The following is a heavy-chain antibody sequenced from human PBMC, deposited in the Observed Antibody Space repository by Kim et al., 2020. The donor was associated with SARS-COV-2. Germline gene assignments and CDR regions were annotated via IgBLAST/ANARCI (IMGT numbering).Heavy chain of an antibody. V-gene: IGHV1-69*13. CDR2: IIPIFGTA. D-gene: IGHD1-26*01. J-gene: IGHJ4*02. CDR3: ARDLGYSGSYYPYYFDY. CDR1: GGTFSSYA. Sequence: SVKVSCKASGGTFSSYAISWVRQAPGQGLEWMGGIIPIFGTANYAQKFQGRVTITADESTSTAYMELSSLRSEDTAVYYCARDLGYSGSYYPYYFDYWGQGTLVTVSS.